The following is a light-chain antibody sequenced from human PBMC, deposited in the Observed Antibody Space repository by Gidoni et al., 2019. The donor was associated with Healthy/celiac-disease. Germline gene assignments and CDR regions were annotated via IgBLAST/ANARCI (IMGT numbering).Light chain of an antibody. V-gene: IGKV3-15*01. Sequence: EIVMTQSPAPLSVSPGERATLSCRASQSVSSNLAWYQQKPGQAPRLLIYGASTQASGIPARFSGSGSGTEFTLTISSLQSEDFAAYYCQQHNNWPPITFGGGTKVEIK. CDR1: QSVSSN. J-gene: IGKJ4*01. CDR2: GAS. CDR3: QQHNNWPPIT.